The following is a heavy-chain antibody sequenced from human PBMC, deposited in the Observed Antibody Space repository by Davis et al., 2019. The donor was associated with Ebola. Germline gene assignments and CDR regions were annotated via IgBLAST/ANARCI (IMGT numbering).Heavy chain of an antibody. CDR1: GFSLSTRGVG. CDR3: ARAVRDDILTGYYYGEFYFDY. CDR2: IYWDDDK. V-gene: IGHV2-5*02. D-gene: IGHD3-9*01. Sequence: SGPTLVKPTQTLTLTCTFPGFSLSTRGVGVGWIRQPPGKALEWLALIYWDDDKRYSPSLKSRLTITKGTSKDQVVLTMTNMDPVDTATYYCARAVRDDILTGYYYGEFYFDYWGQGTLVTVSS. J-gene: IGHJ4*02.